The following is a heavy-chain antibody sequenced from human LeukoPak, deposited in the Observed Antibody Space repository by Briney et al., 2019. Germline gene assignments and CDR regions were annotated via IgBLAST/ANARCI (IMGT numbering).Heavy chain of an antibody. V-gene: IGHV3-9*03. Sequence: GRSLRLSCAASGFSFDEYSMLLVRQAPGNRLEGASGVSWNSGSLGYADSVKGRLTISRDNAKNSLYLQMNSLRAEDMALYYCAKDKGYSGYATFFDYWGQGTLVTVSS. J-gene: IGHJ4*02. CDR2: VSWNSGSL. CDR1: GFSFDEYS. CDR3: AKDKGYSGYATFFDY. D-gene: IGHD5-12*01.